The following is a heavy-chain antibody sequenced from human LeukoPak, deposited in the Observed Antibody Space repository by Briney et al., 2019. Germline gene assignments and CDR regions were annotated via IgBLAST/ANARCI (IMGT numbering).Heavy chain of an antibody. Sequence: PSETLSLTCTVSGDSMSTSYWSWIRQPLGKGLEWIGYFYHSGTDYNPPLTSRVTISGDMSNNQFSLKLSSVTAADTAIYYCARGWRGDHFDYWGQGTLVSVSS. CDR3: ARGWRGDHFDY. CDR2: FYHSGT. V-gene: IGHV4-59*01. D-gene: IGHD3-16*01. J-gene: IGHJ4*02. CDR1: GDSMSTSY.